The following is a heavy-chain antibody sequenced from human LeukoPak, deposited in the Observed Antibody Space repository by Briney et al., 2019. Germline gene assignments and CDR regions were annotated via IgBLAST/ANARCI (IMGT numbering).Heavy chain of an antibody. Sequence: PGGSLRLSCAAPGFILNKYDMHWVRQAPGKGLEWVAVIRHDGDNRNYGDSVRGRFTISRDNSRDTVYLQMNSLRVDDTAVYYCEREHDYGDYRAADYWGQGTLVTVSS. CDR3: EREHDYGDYRAADY. CDR1: GFILNKYD. V-gene: IGHV3-33*01. CDR2: IRHDGDNR. D-gene: IGHD4-17*01. J-gene: IGHJ4*02.